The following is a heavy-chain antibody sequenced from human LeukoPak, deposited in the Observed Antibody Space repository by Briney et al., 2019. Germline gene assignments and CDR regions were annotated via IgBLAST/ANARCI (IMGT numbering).Heavy chain of an antibody. Sequence: ASVKVSCKASGYTFTSYDINWVRQATGQGLEWMGWMNPNSGNTGYAQKFQGRVTMTRNTSISTAYMELSSLRSEDTAVYYCASSYYDFWSGYYMVQSPTRYYYYGMDVWGQGTTVTVSS. D-gene: IGHD3-3*01. J-gene: IGHJ6*02. CDR2: MNPNSGNT. CDR3: ASSYYDFWSGYYMVQSPTRYYYYGMDV. V-gene: IGHV1-8*01. CDR1: GYTFTSYD.